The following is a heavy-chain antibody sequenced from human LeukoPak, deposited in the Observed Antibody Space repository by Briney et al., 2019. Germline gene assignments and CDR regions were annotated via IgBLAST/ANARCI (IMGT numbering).Heavy chain of an antibody. V-gene: IGHV4-59*08. CDR3: ARPGWSYFDY. J-gene: IGHJ4*02. Sequence: SETLSLTCTVSGGSMGSSDWSWIRQVPGKGLEWVGCINYSGRTNYNPSLKSRVAILVDTSKNQFSLRLSSVTAADTAIYYCARPGWSYFDYWGQGTLVTVSS. CDR2: INYSGRT. CDR1: GGSMGSSD. D-gene: IGHD6-19*01.